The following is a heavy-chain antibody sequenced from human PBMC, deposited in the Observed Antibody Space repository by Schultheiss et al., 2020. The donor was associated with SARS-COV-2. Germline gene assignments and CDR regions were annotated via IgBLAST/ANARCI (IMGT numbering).Heavy chain of an antibody. J-gene: IGHJ5*02. Sequence: SQTLSLTCTVSGGSISSYYWSWIRQPPGKGLEWIGYIYYSGSTYYNPSLKSRVTISVDTSKNQFSLKLSPVTAADTAVYYCARGGTISNWFDPWGQGTLVTVSS. CDR2: IYYSGST. CDR3: ARGGTISNWFDP. V-gene: IGHV4-59*06. D-gene: IGHD2-15*01. CDR1: GGSISSYY.